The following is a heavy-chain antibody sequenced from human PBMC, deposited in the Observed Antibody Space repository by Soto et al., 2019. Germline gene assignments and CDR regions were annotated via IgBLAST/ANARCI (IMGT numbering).Heavy chain of an antibody. Sequence: SLRLSCAVAGFTFRGYGMHWVRQAPGKGLEWVAVISYDGNNKYYADSVKGRFTISRDNSGNTLDLQMNSLRVEDTAVYYCAKSVRYYDSSGYYPLDYWGQGTVVTVS. D-gene: IGHD3-22*01. CDR1: GFTFRGYG. CDR3: AKSVRYYDSSGYYPLDY. V-gene: IGHV3-30*18. CDR2: ISYDGNNK. J-gene: IGHJ4*02.